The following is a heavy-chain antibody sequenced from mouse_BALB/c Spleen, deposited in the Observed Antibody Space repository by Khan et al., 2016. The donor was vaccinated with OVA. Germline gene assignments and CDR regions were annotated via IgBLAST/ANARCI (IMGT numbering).Heavy chain of an antibody. CDR1: GYSFTSYY. CDR3: ARHGSTSWFAY. D-gene: IGHD1-1*01. Sequence: VQLQQSGPELMKPGASVKISCKASGYSFTSYYIHWVKQSHGKTLEWIGYIDPFNGGSTYNKNFKVKATLPVEKSSSTASMHLSSLTSEDSAVYYCARHGSTSWFAYWGQGTLVTVSA. V-gene: IGHV1S135*01. J-gene: IGHJ3*01. CDR2: IDPFNGGS.